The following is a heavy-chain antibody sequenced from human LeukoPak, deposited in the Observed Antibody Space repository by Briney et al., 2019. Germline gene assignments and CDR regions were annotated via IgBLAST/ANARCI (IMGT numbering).Heavy chain of an antibody. V-gene: IGHV3-30*18. CDR3: AKVSTYGSGSYYHYYYYGMDV. CDR2: ISYDGSNK. D-gene: IGHD3-10*01. J-gene: IGHJ6*02. Sequence: GRSLRLSCAASGFTFSSYGMHWVRQAPGKGLEWVAVISYDGSNKYYADSVKGRFTISRDNSKNTLYLQMNSLRAEDTAVYYCAKVSTYGSGSYYHYYYYGMDVWGQGTTVTVSS. CDR1: GFTFSSYG.